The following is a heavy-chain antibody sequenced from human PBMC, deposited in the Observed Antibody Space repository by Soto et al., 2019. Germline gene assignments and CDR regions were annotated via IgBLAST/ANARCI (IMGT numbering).Heavy chain of an antibody. Sequence: GESLKISCKGSGYSFTSYWIGWVRQMPGKGLEWMGIIYPGDSDTRYSPSFQGQVTISADKSISTAYLQWSSLKASDTAMYYCARHNPYDILTGSRGVAFDIWGQGTMVTVSS. CDR3: ARHNPYDILTGSRGVAFDI. J-gene: IGHJ3*02. D-gene: IGHD3-9*01. CDR1: GYSFTSYW. CDR2: IYPGDSDT. V-gene: IGHV5-51*01.